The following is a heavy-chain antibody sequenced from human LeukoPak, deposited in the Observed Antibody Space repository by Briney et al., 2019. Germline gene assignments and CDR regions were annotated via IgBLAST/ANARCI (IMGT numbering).Heavy chain of an antibody. CDR2: IYHSGNT. CDR1: GYSISSGYY. Sequence: SETLSLTCVVSGYSISSGYYWGWIRQPPGKGLEWIGSIYHSGNTYYNPSLKSRVTISVDTSKNQFSLKLSSVTAADTAVYYCARVPLYGSGWPNNWFAPWGQGTLVTVSS. D-gene: IGHD6-19*01. V-gene: IGHV4-38-2*01. J-gene: IGHJ5*02. CDR3: ARVPLYGSGWPNNWFAP.